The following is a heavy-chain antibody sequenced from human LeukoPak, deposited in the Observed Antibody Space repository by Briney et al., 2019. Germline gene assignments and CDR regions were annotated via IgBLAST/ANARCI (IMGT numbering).Heavy chain of an antibody. CDR1: GGSLRSDRHN. Sequence: SETLSLTCSVSGGSLRSDRHNWAWVRQSADKGLEHIGSVDQTGSPYDNPPMNSRVTISVDTSKNQFSLQLSSVTAADTAVYYCARDDYRGVNNFDPWGQRTLVTLSS. CDR3: ARDDYRGVNNFDP. J-gene: IGHJ5*02. V-gene: IGHV4-39*07. D-gene: IGHD3-10*01. CDR2: VDQTGSP.